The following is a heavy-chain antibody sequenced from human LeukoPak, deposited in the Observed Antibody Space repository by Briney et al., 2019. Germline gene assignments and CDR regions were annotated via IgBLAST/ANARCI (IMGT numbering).Heavy chain of an antibody. CDR1: GFTFSGSA. D-gene: IGHD1-14*01. V-gene: IGHV3-73*01. CDR3: TSLPNLTY. Sequence: YPGGSLRLSCAASGFTFSGSAMHWVRQASGRGLEWVGRIRSKANSYATAYAASAKGRFTISRDDSKNTAYLQMNSLKTEDTAVYYCTSLPNLTYWGPGTLVTVSS. J-gene: IGHJ1*01. CDR2: IRSKANSYAT.